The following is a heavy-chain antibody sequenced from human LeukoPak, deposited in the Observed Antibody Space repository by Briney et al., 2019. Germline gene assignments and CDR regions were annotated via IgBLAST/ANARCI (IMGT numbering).Heavy chain of an antibody. CDR2: INSDGSTT. CDR1: RFTFSSYW. D-gene: IGHD6-19*01. J-gene: IGHJ4*02. Sequence: GGSLRLSCAASRFTFSSYWMHWVRHAPGKGLVWVSRINSDGSTTNYADSVKGRFTISRDNAKNTLYLQMNSLRAEDTAVYYCARVVGGQYSSGEGFDYWGQGTLVTVSS. CDR3: ARVVGGQYSSGEGFDY. V-gene: IGHV3-74*01.